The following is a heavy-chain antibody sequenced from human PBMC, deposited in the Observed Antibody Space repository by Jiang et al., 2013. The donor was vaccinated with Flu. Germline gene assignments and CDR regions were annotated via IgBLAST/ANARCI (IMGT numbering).Heavy chain of an antibody. CDR1: GGSISSYY. CDR2: IYYSGST. V-gene: IGHV4-59*01. D-gene: IGHD5-12*01. Sequence: GSGLVKPSETLSLTCTVSGGSISSYYWSWIRQPPGKGLEWIGYIYYSGSTNYNPSLKSRVTISVDTSKNQFSLKLSSVTAADTAVYYCARGGYSGYDFDYWGQGTLVTVSS. CDR3: ARGGYSGYDFDY. J-gene: IGHJ4*02.